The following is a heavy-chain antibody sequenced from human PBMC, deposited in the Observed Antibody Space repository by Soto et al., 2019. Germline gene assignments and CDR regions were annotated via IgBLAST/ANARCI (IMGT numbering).Heavy chain of an antibody. D-gene: IGHD2-15*01. V-gene: IGHV3-23*01. Sequence: EVQLLESGGGLVQPGGSLRLSCAASGFTFSSYAMSWVRQAPGKGLEWVSAISGSGGSTYYADSVKGRFTISRDNSKNTLYLQRNSLRAEDTAVYYCAQTLRYSPGREDTTGGPGTLVTVSS. J-gene: IGHJ4*02. CDR2: ISGSGGST. CDR1: GFTFSSYA. CDR3: AQTLRYSPGREDTT.